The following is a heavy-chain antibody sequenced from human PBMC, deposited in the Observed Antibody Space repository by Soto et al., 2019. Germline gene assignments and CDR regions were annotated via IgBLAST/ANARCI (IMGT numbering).Heavy chain of an antibody. D-gene: IGHD6-13*01. CDR1: GYSFPNYW. CDR3: ARTSAAGKYYYVMDV. J-gene: IGHJ6*02. Sequence: PGESLKISCKGSGYSFPNYWIGWVRQMPGKGLEWMGIIYPGDSDTRYSPSLQGQVTISADKSISTAYLQWSSLKASDTAMYYCARTSAAGKYYYVMDVRGQGSTVTVSS. CDR2: IYPGDSDT. V-gene: IGHV5-51*01.